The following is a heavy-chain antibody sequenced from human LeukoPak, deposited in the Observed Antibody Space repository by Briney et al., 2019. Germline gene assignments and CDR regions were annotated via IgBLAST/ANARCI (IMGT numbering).Heavy chain of an antibody. CDR2: ISSSSSYI. CDR1: GFTFSSYS. J-gene: IGHJ5*02. CDR3: VRSWGTGWFDP. D-gene: IGHD3-16*01. V-gene: IGHV3-21*01. Sequence: GGSLRLSCAASGFTFSSYSMNWVRQAPGKGLEWVSSISSSSSYIYYADSVKGRFTISRDNAKNTLSLQINTLSAEDTAVYYCVRSWGTGWFDPWGQGTLVTVSS.